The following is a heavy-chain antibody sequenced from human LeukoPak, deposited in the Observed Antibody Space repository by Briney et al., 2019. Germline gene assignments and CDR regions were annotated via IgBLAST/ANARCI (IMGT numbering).Heavy chain of an antibody. Sequence: GGSLRLSCAASGFTFSTYWMHWVRQAPGKGLVWVSRIDNGGSTTLYADSVRGRFIISRDNAKNTLYLQMDSLRPEDTAIYYCARVRSDYSSSSPPDYWGQGTPVTVSS. V-gene: IGHV3-74*01. D-gene: IGHD6-6*01. CDR3: ARVRSDYSSSSPPDY. J-gene: IGHJ4*02. CDR2: IDNGGSTT. CDR1: GFTFSTYW.